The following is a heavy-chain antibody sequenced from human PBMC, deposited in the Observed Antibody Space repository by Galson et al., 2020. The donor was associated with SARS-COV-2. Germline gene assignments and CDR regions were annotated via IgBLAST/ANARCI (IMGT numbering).Heavy chain of an antibody. J-gene: IGHJ5*02. V-gene: IGHV4-38-2*02. CDR3: ARGAAAVLRFDP. Sequence: SETLSLTCTVSGYSISSGYYWGWIRQPPGKGLEWIWSIYHSGSTYYNPSLKSRVTISVDTSKNQFSLKLSSVTAADTAVYYCARGAAAVLRFDPFGQETLVTVSS. D-gene: IGHD6-13*01. CDR2: IYHSGST. CDR1: GYSISSGYY.